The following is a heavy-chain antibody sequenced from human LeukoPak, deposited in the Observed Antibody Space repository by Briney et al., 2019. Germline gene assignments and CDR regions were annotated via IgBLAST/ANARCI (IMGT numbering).Heavy chain of an antibody. CDR3: ARNALRGYSTLDY. CDR1: GVSVSSGSYY. CDR2: IYYSGST. J-gene: IGHJ4*02. D-gene: IGHD5-18*01. V-gene: IGHV4-61*01. Sequence: ASETLSLTCTVSGVSVSSGSYYWSWIRQPPGKGLEWIGYIYYSGSTNYNPSLKSRVTISVDTSKNQFSLKVSSVTAADTAVYYCARNALRGYSTLDYWGQGTLVTVSS.